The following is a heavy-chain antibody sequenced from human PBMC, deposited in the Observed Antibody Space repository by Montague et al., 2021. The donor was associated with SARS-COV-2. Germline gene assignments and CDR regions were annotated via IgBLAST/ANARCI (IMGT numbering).Heavy chain of an antibody. V-gene: IGHV4-34*01. CDR1: GGSFSGYY. J-gene: IGHJ5*02. CDR2: INHSGST. CDR3: ARGPHSLRYRYNWFDP. Sequence: SETLSLTCAVYGGSFSGYYWSWIRQPPGKGLEWIGEINHSGSTNYNPSLKSRVTISVDTSKNQFSLKLSSVTAADTAVHYCARGPHSLRYRYNWFDPWGQGTLVTVSS. D-gene: IGHD3-16*02.